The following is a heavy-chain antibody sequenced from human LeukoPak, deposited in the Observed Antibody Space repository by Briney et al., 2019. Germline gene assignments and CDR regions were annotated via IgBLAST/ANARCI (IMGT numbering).Heavy chain of an antibody. CDR1: GFTFTSSA. D-gene: IGHD3-22*01. J-gene: IGHJ4*02. V-gene: IGHV1-58*01. CDR3: AADPPTGSSGSLYYFDY. Sequence: ASVKVSCTASGFTFTSSAVQWVRQARGQRLEWIGWIVVGSGNTNYAQKFQERVTITRDMSTSTAYMELSSLRSEDTAVYYCAADPPTGSSGSLYYFDYWGQGTLVTVSS. CDR2: IVVGSGNT.